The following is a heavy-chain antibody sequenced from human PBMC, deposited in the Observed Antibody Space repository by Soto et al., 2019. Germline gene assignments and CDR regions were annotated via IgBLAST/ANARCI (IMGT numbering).Heavy chain of an antibody. CDR2: ISSSSSYI. CDR1: GFTFSSYS. V-gene: IGHV3-21*01. Sequence: GGSLRLSCAASGFTFSSYSMNWVRQAPGKGLEWVSSISSSSSYIYYADSVKGQFTISRDNAKNSLYLQMNSLRAEDTAVYYCARRISGAYYDFWSGYSPDPPYYMDVWGKGTTVTVSS. J-gene: IGHJ6*03. D-gene: IGHD3-3*01. CDR3: ARRISGAYYDFWSGYSPDPPYYMDV.